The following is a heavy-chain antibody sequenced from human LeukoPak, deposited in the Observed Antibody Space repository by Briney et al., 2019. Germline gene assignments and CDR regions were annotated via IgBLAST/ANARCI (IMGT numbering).Heavy chain of an antibody. CDR3: ARDGSGVWFDY. V-gene: IGHV1-18*01. CDR1: NYIFSSYG. D-gene: IGHD3-10*01. CDR2: INAYNGDT. J-gene: IGHJ4*02. Sequence: ASVKVSCKASNYIFSSYGISWVRQAPGQGFEWMAWINAYNGDTNYAQKFQGRVTLTTDTSTSTAYMELRNLRSDDTATYYCARDGSGVWFDYWGQGTLVTVSS.